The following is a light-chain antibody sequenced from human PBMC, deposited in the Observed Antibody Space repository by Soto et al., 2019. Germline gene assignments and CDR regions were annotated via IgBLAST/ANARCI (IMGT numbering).Light chain of an antibody. J-gene: IGLJ2*01. CDR3: QSYDSSLSGVV. CDR1: NSNIGAGFD. V-gene: IGLV1-40*01. Sequence: QTVVTQPTSVSGAPGQRVTISCTGGNSNIGAGFDVHWYQQLPGTAPKLLIYDNTDRPSGVPDRFSGSKSGTSASLAITGLQAEDEAHYYCQSYDSSLSGVVFGGGTKLTVL. CDR2: DNT.